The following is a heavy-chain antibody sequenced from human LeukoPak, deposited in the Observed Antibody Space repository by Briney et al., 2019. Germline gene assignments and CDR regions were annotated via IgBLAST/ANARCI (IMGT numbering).Heavy chain of an antibody. Sequence: ASVKVSCKASGYTFTGYYMHWVRQAPGQGLEWMGWINPNTGGTNFVQKFQGRVTVTWDTSINTACMDVSRLRSDDKALYYCARGRNYDASGLLDYWGQGTLVTVSS. CDR1: GYTFTGYY. J-gene: IGHJ4*02. D-gene: IGHD3-22*01. CDR3: ARGRNYDASGLLDY. V-gene: IGHV1-2*02. CDR2: INPNTGGT.